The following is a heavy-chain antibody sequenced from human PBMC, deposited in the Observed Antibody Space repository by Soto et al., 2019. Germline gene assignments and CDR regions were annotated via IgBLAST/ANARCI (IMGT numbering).Heavy chain of an antibody. CDR3: ARHSDDGCGDRECALHR. CDR2: IYYGRTT. J-gene: IGHJ3*02. V-gene: IGHV4-39*01. Sequence: QLQLQESGPGLVKPSETLALTCTVSGGSVTSSGYYWGWIRQPPGGGLEWIGSIYYGRTTYYHTTLKSRVTISVDTSNNQFSLNLNSVTAADTAVYYCARHSDDGCGDRECALHRWGQGTLVTVSS. D-gene: IGHD6-19*01. CDR1: GGSVTSSGYY.